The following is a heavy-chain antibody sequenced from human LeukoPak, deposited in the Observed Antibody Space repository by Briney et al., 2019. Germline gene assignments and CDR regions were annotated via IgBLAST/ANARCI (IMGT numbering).Heavy chain of an antibody. CDR1: GFTFSDYY. CDR3: VRDSYHNDSSAYRFPNWLDP. D-gene: IGHD3-22*01. J-gene: IGHJ5*02. V-gene: IGHV3-11*01. Sequence: GGSLRLSCAASGFTFSDYYMSWIRQAPGKGLEWVSYISSGGGTIYYADSVKGRFTISRDNAKNSLYLQMNSLRAEDTAVYYCVRDSYHNDSSAYRFPNWLDPWGQGKLVTVSS. CDR2: ISSGGGTI.